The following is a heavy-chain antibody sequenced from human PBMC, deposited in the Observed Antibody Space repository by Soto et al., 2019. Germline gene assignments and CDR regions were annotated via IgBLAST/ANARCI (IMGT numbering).Heavy chain of an antibody. CDR2: ISAYNGNT. Sequence: GASVKVSCKASGYTFTSYGISWVRQAPGQGLEWMGWISAYNGNTNYAQKLQGRVTMTTDTSTSTAYMELRSLRSDDTAVYYCAKDLREISNDSSGHWGQGTMVTVSS. CDR1: GYTFTSYG. CDR3: AKDLREISNDSSGH. D-gene: IGHD3-22*01. J-gene: IGHJ3*01. V-gene: IGHV1-18*01.